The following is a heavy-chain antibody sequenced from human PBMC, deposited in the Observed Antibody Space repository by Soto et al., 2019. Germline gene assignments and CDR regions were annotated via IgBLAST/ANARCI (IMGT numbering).Heavy chain of an antibody. CDR2: ISAYNGNT. CDR3: ARDYGDPWNYYYYMDV. J-gene: IGHJ6*03. Sequence: ASVKVSCKASGYTFTSYGISWVRQAPGQGLEWMGWISAYNGNTNYAQKLQGRVTMTTDTSTSTAYMELRSLRSDDTAVYYCARDYGDPWNYYYYMDVWGKGTTVTVSS. CDR1: GYTFTSYG. D-gene: IGHD4-17*01. V-gene: IGHV1-18*01.